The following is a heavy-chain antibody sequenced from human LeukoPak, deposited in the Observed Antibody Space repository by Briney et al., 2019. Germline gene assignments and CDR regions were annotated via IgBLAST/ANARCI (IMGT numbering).Heavy chain of an antibody. J-gene: IGHJ4*02. CDR3: TQYTYGFFQY. V-gene: IGHV4-59*01. Sequence: SETLSLTCTVSGGSISSYYWGWIRQPPGKGLEYIGYIYYSGGTNYNPSLKSRVTISGDTSKNQFSLRLTSVTAADTAVYYCTQYTYGFFQYWGQGTLVTVSS. CDR1: GGSISSYY. D-gene: IGHD5-18*01. CDR2: IYYSGGT.